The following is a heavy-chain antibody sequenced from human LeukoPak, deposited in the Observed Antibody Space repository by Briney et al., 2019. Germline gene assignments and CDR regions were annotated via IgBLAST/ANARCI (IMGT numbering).Heavy chain of an antibody. Sequence: SETLSLTCAVYGGSFSGYYWSWIRQPPGKGLEWIGEINHSGSTNYNPSLESRVTISVDTSKHQFSLKLSSVTAADTAVYYCARHDQLVRSGLGSWGQGTLVTVSS. J-gene: IGHJ5*02. CDR2: INHSGST. D-gene: IGHD6-6*01. CDR3: ARHDQLVRSGLGS. V-gene: IGHV4-34*01. CDR1: GGSFSGYY.